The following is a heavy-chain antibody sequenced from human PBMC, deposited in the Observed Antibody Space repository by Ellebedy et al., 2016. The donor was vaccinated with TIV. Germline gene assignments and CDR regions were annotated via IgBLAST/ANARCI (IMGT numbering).Heavy chain of an antibody. CDR3: ARGGYYGSGSSSGLDI. D-gene: IGHD3-10*01. CDR1: GFTFSSYS. CDR2: VSSSGSTI. J-gene: IGHJ3*02. V-gene: IGHV3-48*04. Sequence: GGSLRLSCEASGFTFSSYSMNWVRQAPGKGLEWVSYVSSSGSTIYYADSVKGRFTISRDDAENALYLQMNGLRAGDTAVYYCARGGYYGSGSSSGLDIWGQGTMVTVSS.